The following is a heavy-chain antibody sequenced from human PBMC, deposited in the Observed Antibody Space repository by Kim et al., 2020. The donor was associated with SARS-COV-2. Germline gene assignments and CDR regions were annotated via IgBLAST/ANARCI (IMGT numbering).Heavy chain of an antibody. V-gene: IGHV3-48*03. Sequence: GGSLRLSCAASGFTFSSYEMNWVRQASGKGLEWVSYISISGSTIYYADSVKGRFTISRDNAKNSLYLQMNSLRAEDTAVYYCARDSRSRLRYFGPDAFDIWGQGTMVTVSS. CDR3: ARDSRSRLRYFGPDAFDI. J-gene: IGHJ3*02. CDR2: ISISGSTI. D-gene: IGHD3-9*01. CDR1: GFTFSSYE.